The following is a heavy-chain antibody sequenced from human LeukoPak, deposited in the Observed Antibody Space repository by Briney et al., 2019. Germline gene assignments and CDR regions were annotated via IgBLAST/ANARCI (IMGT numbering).Heavy chain of an antibody. CDR2: INAGNGNT. J-gene: IGHJ4*02. Sequence: AASVTVSCKDSGYTFTNYAMHWVRQAPGHRLEWMGWINAGNGNTKYSQEFQGRVTITRDTSASTAYMELSSLRSEDMAVYYCARGDEGFDYWGQGTLVTVSS. CDR1: GYTFTNYA. CDR3: ARGDEGFDY. D-gene: IGHD2-21*01. V-gene: IGHV1-3*03.